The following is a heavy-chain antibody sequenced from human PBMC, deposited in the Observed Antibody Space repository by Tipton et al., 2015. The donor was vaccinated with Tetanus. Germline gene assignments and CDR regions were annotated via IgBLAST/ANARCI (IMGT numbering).Heavy chain of an antibody. J-gene: IGHJ5*02. V-gene: IGHV4-39*07. CDR2: INHSGST. CDR1: GGSISSSSYY. Sequence: TLSLTCTVSGGSISSSSYYWSWIRQPPGKGLEWIGEINHSGSTNYNPSLKSRVTISVDTSKNQFSLKLSSVTAADTAVYYCARATYYDYVWGSRGFDPWGQGTLVTVSS. D-gene: IGHD3-16*01. CDR3: ARATYYDYVWGSRGFDP.